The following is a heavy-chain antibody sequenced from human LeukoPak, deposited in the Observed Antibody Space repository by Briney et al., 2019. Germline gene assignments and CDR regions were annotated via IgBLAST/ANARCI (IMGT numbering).Heavy chain of an antibody. Sequence: ASVKVSCKASGYIFTGSYIHWVRQAPGQGLEWMGWINPNSGDTNYAQKFQGRVTMTRDTSISTAYMELSRLRSDDTAVYYCAKERSYYDSSGYDLAWGPGTLVTVSS. V-gene: IGHV1-2*02. CDR2: INPNSGDT. CDR3: AKERSYYDSSGYDLA. CDR1: GYIFTGSY. D-gene: IGHD3-22*01. J-gene: IGHJ4*02.